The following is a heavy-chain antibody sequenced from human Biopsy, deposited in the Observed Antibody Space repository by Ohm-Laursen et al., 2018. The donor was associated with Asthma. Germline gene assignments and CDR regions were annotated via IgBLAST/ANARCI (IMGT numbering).Heavy chain of an antibody. Sequence: SLRLSCASSGFTFDDYAMNWVRQAPGKGLEWVSGFSWNSGSIGYADSVKGRFTISRDNAKNSLYLQMNSLRAEGPALYYCAKGEWELLEANFDYWGQGTLVTVSS. CDR3: AKGEWELLEANFDY. D-gene: IGHD1-26*01. CDR1: GFTFDDYA. J-gene: IGHJ4*02. CDR2: FSWNSGSI. V-gene: IGHV3-9*01.